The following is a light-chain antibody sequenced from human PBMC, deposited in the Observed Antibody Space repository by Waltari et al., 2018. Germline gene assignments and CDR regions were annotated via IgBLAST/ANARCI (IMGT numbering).Light chain of an antibody. V-gene: IGLV3-21*02. CDR3: QVWDSDTDNRV. CDR1: NIGSTS. Sequence: SFVLTQPPPVSVAPGQTASLFCAGNNIGSTSVPWYQQRPGQAPVLVVYDDSDRPSGITERFSGSNSGNTATLTISGVEAGDEADYYCQVWDSDTDNRVFGGGTKVTVL. CDR2: DDS. J-gene: IGLJ3*02.